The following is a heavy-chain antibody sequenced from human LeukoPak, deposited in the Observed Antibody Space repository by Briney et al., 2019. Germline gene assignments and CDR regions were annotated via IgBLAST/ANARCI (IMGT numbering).Heavy chain of an antibody. J-gene: IGHJ4*02. V-gene: IGHV3-23*01. Sequence: GGSLRLSCAASGLTFSTFGMTWVRQAPGKGLEWVSAISGSAVNTFYADSVKGRLTISRDNSKNTLYLQMNSLRAEDTAAYYCARVVDHDYGDYYLDYWGQGTLVTVSS. CDR3: ARVVDHDYGDYYLDY. CDR1: GLTFSTFG. D-gene: IGHD4-17*01. CDR2: ISGSAVNT.